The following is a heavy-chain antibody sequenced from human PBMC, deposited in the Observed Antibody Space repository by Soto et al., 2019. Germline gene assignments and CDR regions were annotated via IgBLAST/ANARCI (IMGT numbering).Heavy chain of an antibody. CDR1: GFTFSSYG. V-gene: IGHV3-33*01. CDR3: ASTIVPQYYFDY. J-gene: IGHJ4*02. CDR2: IWYDGSNK. D-gene: IGHD2-2*01. Sequence: QVQLVESGGGVVQPGRSLRLSCAASGFTFSSYGMHWVRQAPGTGLEWVAVIWYDGSNKYYADSVKGRFTISRDNSKNTLYLQMNSLRAEDTAVYYCASTIVPQYYFDYCGQGTLVTVSS.